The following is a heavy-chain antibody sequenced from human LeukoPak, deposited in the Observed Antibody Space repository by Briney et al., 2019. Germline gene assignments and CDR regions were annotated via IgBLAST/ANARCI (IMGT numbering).Heavy chain of an antibody. V-gene: IGHV4-61*02. J-gene: IGHJ5*02. Sequence: SETLSLTCTVSGGSISSGSYYWSWIRQPAGKGLEWIGRIYTSGSTNYNPSLKSRVTISVDTSKNQFSLKLSSVTAADTAVYYCARYGVPTAQYNWFDPWGQGTLVTVSS. CDR3: ARYGVPTAQYNWFDP. CDR1: GGSISSGSYY. D-gene: IGHD2-2*01. CDR2: IYTSGST.